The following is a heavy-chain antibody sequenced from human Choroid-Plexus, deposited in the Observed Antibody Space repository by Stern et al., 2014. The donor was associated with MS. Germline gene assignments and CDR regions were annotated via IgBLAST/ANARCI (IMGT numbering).Heavy chain of an antibody. CDR3: AKDRQYLTYF. D-gene: IGHD2/OR15-2a*01. CDR1: GFTFGSCA. CDR2: VSYDGSNK. V-gene: IGHV3-30*18. J-gene: IGHJ2*01. Sequence: VQLVESGGGVVQPGGPLRRSCVASGFTFGSCAMHWVRQAPGKGLEWVAGVSYDGSNKYYADSVKGRFTISRDNSQNTLYMQMSSLRPEDTAVYYCAKDRQYLTYF.